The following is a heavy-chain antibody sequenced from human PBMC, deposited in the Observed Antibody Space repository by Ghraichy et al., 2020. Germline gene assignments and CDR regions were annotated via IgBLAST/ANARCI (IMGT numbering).Heavy chain of an antibody. D-gene: IGHD2-2*01. J-gene: IGHJ5*02. CDR1: GGSISSYY. CDR2: IYYSGST. CDR3: ARGLNILGYCSSTSCSSFDP. Sequence: SETLSLTCTVSGGSISSYYWSWIRQPPGKGLEWIGYIYYSGSTNYNPSLKSRVTISVDTSKNQFSLKLNSVTAADTAVYYCARGLNILGYCSSTSCSSFDPWGQGSLVTVSS. V-gene: IGHV4-59*01.